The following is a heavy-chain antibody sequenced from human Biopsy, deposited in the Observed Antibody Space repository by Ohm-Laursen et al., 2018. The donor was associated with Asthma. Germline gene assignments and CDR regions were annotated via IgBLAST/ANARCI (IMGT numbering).Heavy chain of an antibody. CDR1: GFSFSNFA. V-gene: IGHV3-30*01. CDR3: VRDGTDDAFDI. D-gene: IGHD1-1*01. Sequence: SLRLSCAASGFSFSNFAIQWVRQAPGKGLEWVGVISKDASTQDYADSVKGRFTMARDNSKNTLDLQMNSLREEDTAVYYCVRDGTDDAFDIWGQGTVVSVSS. CDR2: ISKDASTQ. J-gene: IGHJ3*02.